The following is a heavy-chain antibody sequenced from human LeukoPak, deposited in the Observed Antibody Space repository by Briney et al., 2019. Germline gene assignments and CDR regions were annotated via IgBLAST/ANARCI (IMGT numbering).Heavy chain of an antibody. CDR2: INSDGSST. Sequence: GGSLRLSCAASGFTFSDYYMSWIRQAPGKGLVWVSRINSDGSSTSYADSVKGRFTISRDNAKNTLYLQMNSLRAEDTAVYYCARDQLYGDYFDYWGQGTLVTVSS. J-gene: IGHJ4*02. CDR3: ARDQLYGDYFDY. CDR1: GFTFSDYY. D-gene: IGHD4-17*01. V-gene: IGHV3-74*01.